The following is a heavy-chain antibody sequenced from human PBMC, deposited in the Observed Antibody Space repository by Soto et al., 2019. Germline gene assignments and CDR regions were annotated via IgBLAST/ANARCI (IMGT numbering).Heavy chain of an antibody. J-gene: IGHJ4*02. V-gene: IGHV3-23*01. CDR1: GFTFSTYA. Sequence: GGSLRLSCAASGFTFSTYAMSWVRQAPGKGLEWVSAISGSGGSTYYADSVKGRFTISRDSSKNTVYLQMSSLRAEDTAIYYCAKWDDFWSGYYTGTLFDYWGQGPLVTVSS. D-gene: IGHD3-3*01. CDR2: ISGSGGST. CDR3: AKWDDFWSGYYTGTLFDY.